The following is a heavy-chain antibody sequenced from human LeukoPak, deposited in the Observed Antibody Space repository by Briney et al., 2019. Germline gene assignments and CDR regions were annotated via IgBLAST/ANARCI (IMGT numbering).Heavy chain of an antibody. CDR2: ISSGGITT. CDR3: ARVYYDTSGYYSFDY. D-gene: IGHD3-22*01. J-gene: IGHJ4*02. Sequence: HPGGSLRLSCAASGFTFSIYEMNWVRQAPGKGLEWVSYISSGGITTYYADSVKGRFTISRDNAKNSLFLQMTSLRAEDTAVYYCARVYYDTSGYYSFDYWGQGTLVTVSS. CDR1: GFTFSIYE. V-gene: IGHV3-48*03.